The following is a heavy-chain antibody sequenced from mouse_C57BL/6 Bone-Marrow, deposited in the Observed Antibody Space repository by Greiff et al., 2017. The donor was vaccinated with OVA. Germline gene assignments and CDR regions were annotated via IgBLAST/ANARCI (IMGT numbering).Heavy chain of an antibody. CDR3: ARHGGRIYYGSSYGYFDV. D-gene: IGHD1-1*01. V-gene: IGHV1-62-2*01. J-gene: IGHJ1*03. CDR2: FYPGSGSI. Sequence: VMLVESGAELVKPGASVKLSCKASGYTFTEYTIHWVKQRSGQGLEWIGWFYPGSGSIKYNEKFKDKATLTADKSSSTVYMELSRLTSEDSAVYFCARHGGRIYYGSSYGYFDVWGTGTTVTVSS. CDR1: GYTFTEYT.